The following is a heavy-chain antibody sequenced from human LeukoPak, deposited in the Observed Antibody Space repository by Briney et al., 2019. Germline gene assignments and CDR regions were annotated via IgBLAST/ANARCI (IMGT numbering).Heavy chain of an antibody. CDR3: ARLNRLYSSSWSGYYYYGMDV. CDR1: GGSISSYY. V-gene: IGHV4-59*08. Sequence: PSETLSFTCTVSGGSISSYYWSWIRQPPGKGLEWIGCIYYSGSTNYNPSLKSRVTISVDTSKNQFSLKLSSVTAADTAVYYCARLNRLYSSSWSGYYYYGMDVWGQGTTVTVSS. J-gene: IGHJ6*02. D-gene: IGHD6-13*01. CDR2: IYYSGST.